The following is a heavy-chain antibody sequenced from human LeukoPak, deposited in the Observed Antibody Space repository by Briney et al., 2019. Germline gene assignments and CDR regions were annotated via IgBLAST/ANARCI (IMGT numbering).Heavy chain of an antibody. CDR1: GFTFYSYV. D-gene: IGHD3-16*01. CDR3: GKGGKKRGGGDFDY. V-gene: IGHV3-23*01. CDR2: ISASGDTT. J-gene: IGHJ4*02. Sequence: PGGSLRLSCAASGFTFYSYVMIWVRRAPGKGLEWVSAISASGDTTYYADSVKGRFTISRDNSRNTLFLQMNSLRAEDTAVYYCGKGGKKRGGGDFDYWGQGTLVTVSS.